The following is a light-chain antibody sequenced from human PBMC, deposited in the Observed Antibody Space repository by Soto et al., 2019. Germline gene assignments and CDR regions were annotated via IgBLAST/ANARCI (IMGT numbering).Light chain of an antibody. CDR1: STDVGANNY. V-gene: IGLV2-14*01. J-gene: IGLJ2*01. CDR2: DVT. CDR3: YSHLDATTGV. Sequence: QSALTQPASVSGSPGQSITISCTGTSTDVGANNYVSWYQQHPGRAPKVMIYDVTNRPSGVSSRFSGSKSGNTASLTISGLQAEDEADYYCYSHLDATTGVFGGGTKLTVL.